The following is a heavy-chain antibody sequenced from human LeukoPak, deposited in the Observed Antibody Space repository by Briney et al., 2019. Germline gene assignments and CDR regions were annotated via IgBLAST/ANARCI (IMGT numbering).Heavy chain of an antibody. J-gene: IGHJ4*02. V-gene: IGHV3-23*01. CDR3: AKQGSRGWLSAFKY. D-gene: IGHD6-19*01. CDR2: ISGSDGTT. CDR1: GFTVSNNF. Sequence: GGSLRLSCAVSGFTVSNNFMSWVRQAPGKGLEWVSGISGSDGTTYFADSVKGRFTISRDNSKNTLYLQMNSLRADDTALYYCAKQGSRGWLSAFKYWGQGALVTVSS.